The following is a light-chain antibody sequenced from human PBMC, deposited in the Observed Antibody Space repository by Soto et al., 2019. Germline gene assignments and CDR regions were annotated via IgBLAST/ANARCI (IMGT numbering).Light chain of an antibody. CDR2: KAS. CDR3: QQYNNYSPLS. J-gene: IGKJ4*01. V-gene: IGKV1-5*03. Sequence: DIQMTQSLSTLSASVGDRVTITCRASQSVSSWLAWYQLKPGKAPRLLISKASSLESGVPSRFSGSGSGTEFTLTISSLQPDDFATYYCQQYNNYSPLSFGGGTKVEIK. CDR1: QSVSSW.